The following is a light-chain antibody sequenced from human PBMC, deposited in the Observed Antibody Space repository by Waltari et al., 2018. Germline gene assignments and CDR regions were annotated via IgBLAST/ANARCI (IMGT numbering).Light chain of an antibody. CDR2: WAS. V-gene: IGKV4-1*01. CDR3: QQYFTTLT. J-gene: IGKJ4*01. CDR1: QTILYNSNNKNY. Sequence: DIVMTQSPDSLAVSLGERASINCTSSQTILYNSNNKNYLAWYQQKPGQPPKLLIYWASTRQSGVPDRFSGSGSGTDFTLTIGSLQAGDVAVYYCQQYFTTLTFGGGTKVEIK.